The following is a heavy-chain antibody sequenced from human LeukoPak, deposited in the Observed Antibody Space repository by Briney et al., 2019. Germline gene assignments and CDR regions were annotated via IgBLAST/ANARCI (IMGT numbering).Heavy chain of an antibody. D-gene: IGHD6-19*01. CDR3: VKAPTVAGSYGWFDP. Sequence: SETLSLTCTVSSGSITSGNNYWNWIRQSPGKGLEWIGFIYSGGRTNYNPFLRSRVVISADTSKNQISLRVDSMTAADTAVYYCVKAPTVAGSYGWFDPWGQGTLVTVSS. J-gene: IGHJ5*02. CDR1: SGSITSGNNY. CDR2: IYSGGRT. V-gene: IGHV4-30-4*08.